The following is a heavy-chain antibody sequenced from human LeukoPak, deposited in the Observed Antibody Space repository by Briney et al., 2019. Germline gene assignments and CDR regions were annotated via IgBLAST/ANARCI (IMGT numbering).Heavy chain of an antibody. J-gene: IGHJ4*02. CDR3: ARSGFSGSYCFDS. CDR2: IYTSGST. V-gene: IGHV4-4*07. CDR1: GGSISSSY. D-gene: IGHD3-10*01. Sequence: SETLSLTCTVSGGSISSSYWTWVRQPAGKGLEWIGRIYTSGSTNYNPSLKSRVTMSVDTSKNQFPLKLSSMTAADTAVYYCARSGFSGSYCFDSWGQGTLVTVSS.